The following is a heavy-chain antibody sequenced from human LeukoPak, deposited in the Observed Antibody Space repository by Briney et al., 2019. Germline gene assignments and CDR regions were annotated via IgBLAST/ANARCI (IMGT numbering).Heavy chain of an antibody. V-gene: IGHV1-8*01. Sequence: ASVTVSCKASGYTFTSYDINWVRQATGQGLEWMGWMNPNSGNTGYAQKFQGRVTMTRNTSISTAYMELSSLRSEDTAVYYCARDGVYCSGGSCYSAGLDYWGQGTLVTVSS. J-gene: IGHJ4*02. CDR2: MNPNSGNT. CDR3: ARDGVYCSGGSCYSAGLDY. D-gene: IGHD2-15*01. CDR1: GYTFTSYD.